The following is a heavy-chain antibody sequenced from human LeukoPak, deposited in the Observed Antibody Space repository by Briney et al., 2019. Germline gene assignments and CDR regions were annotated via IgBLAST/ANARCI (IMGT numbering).Heavy chain of an antibody. Sequence: SGGSLRLSCASSGFTFSSYEMNWVRLARGKGLEWVSYISSSGSTIYYADSVKGRFTISRDNAKNSLYPQMNSLRAEDTAVYYCAELGITMIGGVWGKGTTVTISS. J-gene: IGHJ6*04. CDR1: GFTFSSYE. D-gene: IGHD3-10*02. CDR2: ISSSGSTI. V-gene: IGHV3-48*03. CDR3: AELGITMIGGV.